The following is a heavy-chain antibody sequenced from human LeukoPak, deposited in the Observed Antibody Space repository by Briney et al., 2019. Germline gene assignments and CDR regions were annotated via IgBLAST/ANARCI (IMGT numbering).Heavy chain of an antibody. CDR2: FDPEDGET. J-gene: IGHJ4*02. Sequence: ASVKVSCKVSGYSLTQLSMHWVRQAPGKGLEWIGLFDPEDGETIYPQKLQGRVTMTATTYTDTAYMLLSAMRSDYTAEYCGSRDGQMVRVVYTHYWGQGTLVTVSS. CDR3: SRDGQMVRVVYTHY. D-gene: IGHD3-10*01. V-gene: IGHV1-24*01. CDR1: GYSLTQLS.